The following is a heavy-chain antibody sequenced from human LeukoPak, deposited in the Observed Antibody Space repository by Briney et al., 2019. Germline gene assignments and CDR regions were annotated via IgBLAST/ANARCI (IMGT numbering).Heavy chain of an antibody. CDR1: GFTFSNYY. D-gene: IGHD2-21*02. V-gene: IGHV3-7*01. CDR2: IKHDGSEK. CDR3: ARSYCGGDCYLGFDY. Sequence: PGGSLRLSCAASGFTFSNYYMSWVRQAPGKGLEWVANIKHDGSEKYYVDSVKGRFTISRDNADNSLYLQMSSLRAEDTAVYYCARSYCGGDCYLGFDYWGQGTLVTVSS. J-gene: IGHJ4*02.